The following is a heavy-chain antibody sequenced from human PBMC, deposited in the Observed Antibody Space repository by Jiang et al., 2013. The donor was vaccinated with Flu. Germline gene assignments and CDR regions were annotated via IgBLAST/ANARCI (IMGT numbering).Heavy chain of an antibody. CDR3: ARVGSSWYLDY. CDR1: GDTFSSYA. V-gene: IGHV1-69*06. D-gene: IGHD6-13*01. Sequence: GAEVKKPGSSVKVSCKASGDTFSSYAISWVRQAPGQGLEWMGGIIAIFDTANYAQKFQGRVTITADKSTSTAYMELSSLRSDDTAVYYCARVGSSWYLDYWGQGTLVTVSS. CDR2: IIAIFDTA. J-gene: IGHJ4*02.